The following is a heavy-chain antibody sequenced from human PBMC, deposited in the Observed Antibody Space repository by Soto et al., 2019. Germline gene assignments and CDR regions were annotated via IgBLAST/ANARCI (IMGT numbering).Heavy chain of an antibody. Sequence: ASVKVSCKASCYAFTSYYMHCVRQAPGQGPEWMGIINPSGGSTSYAQKFQGRVNMTRNTSTSTVYMELSSMRSEDTAVYYCARDPVGTASGYSSETAYGMDVWGQGTTVTVSS. J-gene: IGHJ6*02. CDR1: CYAFTSYY. V-gene: IGHV1-46*01. D-gene: IGHD6-25*01. CDR3: ARDPVGTASGYSSETAYGMDV. CDR2: INPSGGST.